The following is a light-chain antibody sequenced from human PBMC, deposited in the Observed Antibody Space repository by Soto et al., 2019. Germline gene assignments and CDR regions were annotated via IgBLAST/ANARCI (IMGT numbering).Light chain of an antibody. Sequence: ESVLTQSPGTLSLSLGERATLSCRASQSVSSSYLAWYRQKPGQAPSLLIYAASTRATGIPDRFSGSGSGTDFTLTISRLEPEDFAVYFCQLYGSSPPRYTFGQGTKLEIK. CDR1: QSVSSSY. V-gene: IGKV3-20*01. CDR2: AAS. CDR3: QLYGSSPPRYT. J-gene: IGKJ2*01.